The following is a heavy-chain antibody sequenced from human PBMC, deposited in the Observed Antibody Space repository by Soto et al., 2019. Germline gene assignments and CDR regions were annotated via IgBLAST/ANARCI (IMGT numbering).Heavy chain of an antibody. Sequence: GGSLRLSCAASGLTFGSFGMSWVRHAPGKGLEWVANIKQDGSEKYYVDSVKGRFTISRDNAKNSLYLQMNSLRAEDAAVYYCARWGWDYVWGSYLSDYWGQGTLVTVSS. CDR3: ARWGWDYVWGSYLSDY. V-gene: IGHV3-7*01. D-gene: IGHD3-16*01. J-gene: IGHJ4*02. CDR2: IKQDGSEK. CDR1: GLTFGSFG.